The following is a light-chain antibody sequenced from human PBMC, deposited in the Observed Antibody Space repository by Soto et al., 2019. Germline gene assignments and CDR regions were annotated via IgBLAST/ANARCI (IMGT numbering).Light chain of an antibody. J-gene: IGKJ2*01. Sequence: EIVLTQSPATLSLSPGERATLSCGASQSVSNSYLAWYQQKPGLAPRLLIYDASSRATGIPDRFSGSGSGTDFTLTISRLEPEDFAVYYCQQYGSSPPYTFGQRTKLEIK. CDR3: QQYGSSPPYT. V-gene: IGKV3D-20*01. CDR2: DAS. CDR1: QSVSNSY.